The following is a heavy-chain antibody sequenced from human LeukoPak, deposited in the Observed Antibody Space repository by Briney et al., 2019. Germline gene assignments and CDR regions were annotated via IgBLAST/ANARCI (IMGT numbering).Heavy chain of an antibody. CDR1: GYSFTNYW. Sequence: GESLKISCRGSGYSFTNYWIAWVRQMPGKGLEWMGIIYPGDSDTRYSPSFQGQVTISADKSISTAYLQCSSLKPSDTAMYYCARWGRGVRGLSRHTFDYWGQGTLVTVSS. CDR3: ARWGRGVRGLSRHTFDY. V-gene: IGHV5-51*01. J-gene: IGHJ4*02. CDR2: IYPGDSDT. D-gene: IGHD3-16*01.